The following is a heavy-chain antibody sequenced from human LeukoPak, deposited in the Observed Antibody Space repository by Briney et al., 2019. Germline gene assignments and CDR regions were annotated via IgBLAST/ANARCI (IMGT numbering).Heavy chain of an antibody. J-gene: IGHJ4*02. V-gene: IGHV4-34*01. CDR1: GGSFSGYY. D-gene: IGHD5-12*01. Sequence: PSETLSLTCAVYGGSFSGYYWSWIRQPPGKGLEWIGEINHSGSTNYNPSLKSRVTISVDTSKNQFSLKLSSVTAADTAVYYCARRRDGYNSVRAFDYWGQGTLVTVSS. CDR3: ARRRDGYNSVRAFDY. CDR2: INHSGST.